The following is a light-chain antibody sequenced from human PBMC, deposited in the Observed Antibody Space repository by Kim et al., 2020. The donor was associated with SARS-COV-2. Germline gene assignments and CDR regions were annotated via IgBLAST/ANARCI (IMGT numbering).Light chain of an antibody. V-gene: IGKV3-20*01. CDR3: QQYGSSPLT. Sequence: SHGERATLSGRPRQRVSSSYLAWYQQKPGQAPRLLSYGASSRATGIPDRFSGSGSGTDFTLTISRLEPEDFAVYYCQQYGSSPLTFGGGTKVDIK. CDR2: GAS. J-gene: IGKJ4*01. CDR1: QRVSSSY.